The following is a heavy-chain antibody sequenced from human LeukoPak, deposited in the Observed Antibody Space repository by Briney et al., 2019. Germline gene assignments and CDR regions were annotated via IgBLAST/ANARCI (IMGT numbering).Heavy chain of an antibody. CDR2: IYYSGST. D-gene: IGHD6-19*01. CDR1: GGSISSYY. Sequence: SETLSLTCTVSGGSISSYYWSWIRQPPGKGLEWIGYIYYSGSTNYNPSLKSRVTISVDTSKNQFSLKLSSVTAADTAVYYCASGWYDAGGDHYWGQGTLVTVSS. CDR3: ASGWYDAGGDHY. V-gene: IGHV4-59*01. J-gene: IGHJ4*02.